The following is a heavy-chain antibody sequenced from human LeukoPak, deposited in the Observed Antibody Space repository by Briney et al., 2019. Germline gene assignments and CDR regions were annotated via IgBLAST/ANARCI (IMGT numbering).Heavy chain of an antibody. Sequence: GESLKISCKGSGYTFTSYWIGWVRQMPGKGLEWMGIIYPGDSESKYNPSLQGQVTISADKSISTAYLQWSSLKASDTAIYYCARRANGATNFDYWGQGTLVTVSS. J-gene: IGHJ4*02. CDR1: GYTFTSYW. CDR3: ARRANGATNFDY. V-gene: IGHV5-51*01. D-gene: IGHD4/OR15-4a*01. CDR2: IYPGDSES.